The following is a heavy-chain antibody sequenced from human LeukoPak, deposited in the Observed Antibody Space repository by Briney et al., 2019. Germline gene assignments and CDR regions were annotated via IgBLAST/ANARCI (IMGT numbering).Heavy chain of an antibody. CDR2: ISGSGGST. CDR1: GFTFSSYA. D-gene: IGHD2-21*02. J-gene: IGHJ4*02. V-gene: IGHV3-23*01. CDR3: ARPGSHVVLTDLYDY. Sequence: PGGSLRLSCAASGFTFSSYAMSWVRQAPGKGLEWVSAISGSGGSTYYADSVKGRFTISRDNSKNSLYLQMTSLRADDTAVYYCARPGSHVVLTDLYDYWGQGTLVTVSS.